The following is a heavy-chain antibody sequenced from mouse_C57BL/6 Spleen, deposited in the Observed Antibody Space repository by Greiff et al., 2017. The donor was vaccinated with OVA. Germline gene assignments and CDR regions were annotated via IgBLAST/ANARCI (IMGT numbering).Heavy chain of an antibody. J-gene: IGHJ2*01. V-gene: IGHV1-15*01. CDR3: TRIIPYYFDY. CDR1: GYTFTDYE. CDR2: IDPETGGT. Sequence: QVHVKQSGAELVRPGASVTLSCKASGYTFTDYEMHWVKQTPVHGLEWIGAIDPETGGTAYNQKFKGKAILTADKSSSTAYMELRSLTSEDSAVYYCTRIIPYYFDYWGQGTTLTVSS.